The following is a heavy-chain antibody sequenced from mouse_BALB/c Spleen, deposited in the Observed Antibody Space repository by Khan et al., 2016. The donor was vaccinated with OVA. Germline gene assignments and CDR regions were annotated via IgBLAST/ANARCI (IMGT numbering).Heavy chain of an antibody. V-gene: IGHV5-9*03. CDR2: ISSGGDNT. CDR3: ARSNYGTFAY. Sequence: EVQLVESGGGLVKPGGSLKLSCAASGFTFSSFSMSWVRQTPEKRLEWVATISSGGDNTFYSDSVKGRFTISRDNAKNNMSLQMSSLRSEVTALYYCARSNYGTFAYWGQWTLVTVSA. J-gene: IGHJ3*01. D-gene: IGHD2-1*01. CDR1: GFTFSSFS.